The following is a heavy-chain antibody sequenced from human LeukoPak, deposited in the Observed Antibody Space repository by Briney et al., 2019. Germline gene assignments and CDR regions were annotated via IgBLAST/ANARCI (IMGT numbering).Heavy chain of an antibody. Sequence: GSLRLSCDASGFTFRNYAMHWVRQAPGRGLEWVSAISTSGGDTTYADSVKGRFTISRDDAKNSLYLEMNSLSAEDTAVYYCARGRDLSPLTPADYWGQGTLVTVSS. CDR2: ISTSGGDT. CDR1: GFTFRNYA. J-gene: IGHJ4*02. D-gene: IGHD2-21*01. V-gene: IGHV3-23*01. CDR3: ARGRDLSPLTPADY.